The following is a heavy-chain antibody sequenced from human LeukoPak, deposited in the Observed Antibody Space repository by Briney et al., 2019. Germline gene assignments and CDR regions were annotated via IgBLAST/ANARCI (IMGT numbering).Heavy chain of an antibody. D-gene: IGHD3-22*01. V-gene: IGHV3-48*03. CDR2: ISSIGSTI. J-gene: IGHJ4*02. CDR3: ARVAPYYDSSGYYFSHFDY. Sequence: PGGSLRLSCAASGFTFSSYEMNWVRQAPGKGLEWVSYISSIGSTIYYADSVKGRFTISRDNAENSLYLQMNSLRAEDTAVYYCARVAPYYDSSGYYFSHFDYWGQGTLFTVSS. CDR1: GFTFSSYE.